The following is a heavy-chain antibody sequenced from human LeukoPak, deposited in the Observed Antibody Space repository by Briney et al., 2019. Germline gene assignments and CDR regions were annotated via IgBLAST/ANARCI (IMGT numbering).Heavy chain of an antibody. J-gene: IGHJ6*03. Sequence: ASVKVSCKASGYIFSNYGISWVRQAPGQGLEWMGWISGYNGDTNYAQKFKGRVTMTTDTSTSTAYLDLRSLRSDDTAVYYCATLSGGQVSGTSSPARKRRMLLPPTAVPSGPTYYYYMDVWGKGTTVTVSS. CDR2: ISGYNGDT. CDR3: ATLSGGQVSGTSSPARKRRMLLPPTAVPSGPTYYYYMDV. V-gene: IGHV1-18*01. CDR1: GYIFSNYG. D-gene: IGHD3-22*01.